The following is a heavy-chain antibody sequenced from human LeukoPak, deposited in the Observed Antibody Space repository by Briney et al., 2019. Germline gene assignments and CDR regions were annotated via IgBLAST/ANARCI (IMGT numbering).Heavy chain of an antibody. CDR2: INHSGST. J-gene: IGHJ4*02. CDR3: TRRGLIVAAGCFDY. V-gene: IGHV4-34*01. Sequence: SQTRSLTWALDTPSPTTSYSSWIRQLPENGMEWIGEINHSGSTNYNPTLKGQVTIPLDTSKNQFPLNLSSLTPAPTPGYYCTRRGLIVAAGCFDYWGQGTLVTVSS. D-gene: IGHD6-13*01. CDR1: TPSPTTSY.